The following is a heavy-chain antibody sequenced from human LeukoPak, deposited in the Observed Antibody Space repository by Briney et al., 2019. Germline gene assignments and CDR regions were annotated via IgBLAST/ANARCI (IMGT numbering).Heavy chain of an antibody. CDR3: ARAYSSSWYGYYYYMDV. CDR2: IIPIFGTA. Sequence: SVKVSCKASGGTFSSYAISWVRQAPGQGLEWMGGIIPIFGTANYAQKFQGRVTITADESTSTAYMELSSLRSEDTAVYYCARAYSSSWYGYYYYMDVWGKGTTVTVSS. CDR1: GGTFSSYA. D-gene: IGHD6-13*01. J-gene: IGHJ6*03. V-gene: IGHV1-69*13.